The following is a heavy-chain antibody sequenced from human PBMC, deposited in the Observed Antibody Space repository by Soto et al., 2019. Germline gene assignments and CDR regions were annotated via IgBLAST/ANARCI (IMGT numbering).Heavy chain of an antibody. CDR2: IYPGDSDT. CDR1: GYSFTSYW. J-gene: IGHJ6*02. V-gene: IGHV5-51*01. CDR3: ARQASTIFGVVKDSSSSYGIAV. D-gene: IGHD3-3*01. Sequence: PGESLKISCKGSGYSFTSYWIGWVRQMPGKGLEWMGIIYPGDSDTRYSPSFQGQVTISADKSISTAYLQWSSLKASDTAMYYCARQASTIFGVVKDSSSSYGIAVWGPAPTVTVSS.